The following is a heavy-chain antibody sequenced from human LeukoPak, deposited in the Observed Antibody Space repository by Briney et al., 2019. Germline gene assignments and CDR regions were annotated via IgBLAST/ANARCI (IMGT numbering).Heavy chain of an antibody. V-gene: IGHV4-59*08. D-gene: IGHD1-26*01. Sequence: SETLSLTCTVSGGSISSYYWSWIRQPPGKGLEWIGYIYYSGSTNYNHSLKSRVTISVDTSKNQFSLKLSSVTAADTAVYYCARPRIVGADYWYFDLWGRGTLVTVSS. CDR3: ARPRIVGADYWYFDL. CDR1: GGSISSYY. J-gene: IGHJ2*01. CDR2: IYYSGST.